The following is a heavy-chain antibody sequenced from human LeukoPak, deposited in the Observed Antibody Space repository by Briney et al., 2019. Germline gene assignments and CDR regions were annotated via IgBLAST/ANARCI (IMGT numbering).Heavy chain of an antibody. J-gene: IGHJ5*02. Sequence: SETLSLTCAVSGGSFSGYYWSWVRQPPGKGLEWIGEINHNGSTNYNPSLKSRVTISVDTSKNQFSLKLSSVTAADTAVYYCARGGPWGITIFGVVTNWFDPWGQGTLVTVSS. CDR1: GGSFSGYY. CDR3: ARGGPWGITIFGVVTNWFDP. D-gene: IGHD3-3*01. CDR2: INHNGST. V-gene: IGHV4-34*01.